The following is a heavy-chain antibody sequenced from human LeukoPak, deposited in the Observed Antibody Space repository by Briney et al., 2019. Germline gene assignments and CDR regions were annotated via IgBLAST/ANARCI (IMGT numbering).Heavy chain of an antibody. V-gene: IGHV1-2*02. CDR2: INPNSGGT. J-gene: IGHJ4*02. Sequence: ASVKVSCKASGYTFTGYYMHWVRQAPGQGLEWMGWINPNSGGTNYAQKFQGRVTMTRDTSISTAYTELSRLRSDDTAVYYCARVLGYYDSSGYLGYWGQGTLVTVSS. CDR3: ARVLGYYDSSGYLGY. CDR1: GYTFTGYY. D-gene: IGHD3-22*01.